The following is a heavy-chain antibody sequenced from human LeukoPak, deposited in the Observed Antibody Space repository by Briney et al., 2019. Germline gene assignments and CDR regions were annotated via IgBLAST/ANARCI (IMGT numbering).Heavy chain of an antibody. CDR1: GFTFSNYA. J-gene: IGHJ3*02. D-gene: IGHD2-2*01. Sequence: PGGSLRLSCAASGFTFSNYAMSWVRQAPGKGLEWVSVMSGTGGITYYADSVKGRFTISRDNSNNTLYLQMNSLRAEDTAVYYCAKDRQKYCSSTRCYSTAFDIWGQGTMVTVSS. CDR2: MSGTGGIT. CDR3: AKDRQKYCSSTRCYSTAFDI. V-gene: IGHV3-23*01.